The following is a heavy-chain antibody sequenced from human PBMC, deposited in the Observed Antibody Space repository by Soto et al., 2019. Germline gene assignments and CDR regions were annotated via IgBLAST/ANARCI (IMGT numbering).Heavy chain of an antibody. CDR2: ISFNGRKK. Sequence: QEQLVESGGGVVRPGKSLRLSCAASGFNFTYNAMHWVRQAPGKGLEWVAVISFNGRKKFYARSVKGRFTISRDNFKNPLYLQINNLTPGDTAVYYCARDWLRRDDILTPSWNFNLWGQGTLVTAS. CDR3: ARDWLRRDDILTPSWNFNL. V-gene: IGHV3-30*04. CDR1: GFNFTYNA. D-gene: IGHD3-9*01. J-gene: IGHJ2*01.